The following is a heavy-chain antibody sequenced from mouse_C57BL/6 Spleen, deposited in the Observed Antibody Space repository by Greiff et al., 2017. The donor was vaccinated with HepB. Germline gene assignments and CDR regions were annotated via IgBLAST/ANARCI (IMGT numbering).Heavy chain of an antibody. D-gene: IGHD3-2*02. J-gene: IGHJ4*01. CDR1: GYTFTDYY. CDR3: ARGSGYPYYAMDY. CDR2: INPNNGGT. V-gene: IGHV1-26*01. Sequence: EVQLQQSGPELVKPGASVKISCKASGYTFTDYYMNWVKQSHGKSLEWIGDINPNNGGTSYNQKFKGKATLTVDKSSSTAYMELRSLTSEDSAVYYCARGSGYPYYAMDYWGQGTSVTVSS.